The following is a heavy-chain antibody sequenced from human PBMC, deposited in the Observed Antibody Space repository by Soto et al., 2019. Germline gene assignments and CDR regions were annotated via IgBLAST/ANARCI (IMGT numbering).Heavy chain of an antibody. D-gene: IGHD2-8*01. V-gene: IGHV4-34*01. CDR2: INHSGST. CDR1: GGSFSGYY. Sequence: QVQLQQWGAGLLKPSETLSLTCAVYGGSFSGYYWSWIRQPPGKGLEWIGEINHSGSTNYNPSLKSRVTISVDTSKNQFSLKLSSVTAADTAVYYCARGLIGYYFDYWGQGTLVTVSS. J-gene: IGHJ4*02. CDR3: ARGLIGYYFDY.